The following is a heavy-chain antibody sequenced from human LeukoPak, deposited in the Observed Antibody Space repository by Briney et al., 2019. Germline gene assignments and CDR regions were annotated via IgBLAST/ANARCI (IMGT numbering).Heavy chain of an antibody. V-gene: IGHV3-23*01. D-gene: IGHD3-16*02. CDR1: GFTFSSYA. J-gene: IGHJ4*02. Sequence: GGSLRLSCGASGFTFSSYAMSWVRQAPGKGLEWVSAISGSGGSTYYADSVKGRFTISRDNSKNTLYLQMNSLRAEDTAVYYCAKGGYDYVWGSYRYKGIYFDYWGQGTLVTVSS. CDR2: ISGSGGST. CDR3: AKGGYDYVWGSYRYKGIYFDY.